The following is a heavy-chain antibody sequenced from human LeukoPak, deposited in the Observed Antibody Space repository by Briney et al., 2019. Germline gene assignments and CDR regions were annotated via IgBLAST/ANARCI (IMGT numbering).Heavy chain of an antibody. D-gene: IGHD1-26*01. Sequence: KPSETLSLTCTVSGGSISNSFWSWIRQPPGKGLEWIAYIYYTGNTKYNPSLKSRVTISVDTSKNQFSLRLSSVTAADTAVYYCARDSGSSPTFDYWGQGTLVIVSS. J-gene: IGHJ4*02. CDR2: IYYTGNT. CDR3: ARDSGSSPTFDY. V-gene: IGHV4-59*01. CDR1: GGSISNSF.